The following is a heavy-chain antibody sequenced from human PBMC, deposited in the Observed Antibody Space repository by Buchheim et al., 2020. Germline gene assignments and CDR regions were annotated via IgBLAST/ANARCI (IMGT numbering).Heavy chain of an antibody. CDR2: ISYDGSNK. CDR3: AKGSRKQNLGDY. Sequence: QVQLVESGGGVVQPGRSLRLSCAASGFTFSSYGMHWVRQAPGKGLDWVAVISYDGSNKYYADSVKGRFTISRDNSKNTLYLQMNSLRAEDTAVYYCAKGSRKQNLGDYWGQGTL. V-gene: IGHV3-30*18. D-gene: IGHD1-7*01. CDR1: GFTFSSYG. J-gene: IGHJ4*02.